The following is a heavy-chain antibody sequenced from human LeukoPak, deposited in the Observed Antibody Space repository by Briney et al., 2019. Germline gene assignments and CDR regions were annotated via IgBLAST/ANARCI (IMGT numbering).Heavy chain of an antibody. V-gene: IGHV3-48*03. Sequence: GGSLRLSCAASGLTFSSYEMDWVRHAPGKGLEWVSYISSSGSTIYYADSVKGRFTISRDNAKNSLYLQMNSLRAEDTAVYYCARESRSSGWDYFDYWGQGTPVTVSS. CDR1: GLTFSSYE. CDR2: ISSSGSTI. J-gene: IGHJ4*02. CDR3: ARESRSSGWDYFDY. D-gene: IGHD6-19*01.